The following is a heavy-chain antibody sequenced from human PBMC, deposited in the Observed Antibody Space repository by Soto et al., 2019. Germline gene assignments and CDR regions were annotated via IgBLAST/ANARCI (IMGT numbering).Heavy chain of an antibody. V-gene: IGHV4-61*01. CDR1: GGSVSSGSYY. CDR3: ARDQGYGMDV. Sequence: QVQLQESGPGLVKPSETLSLTCTVSGGSVSSGSYYWSWIRQPPGKGLEWIGYIYYSGSTNYNPSHKSRVTISVDTSKNQFSLKLSSVTAADTAVYYCARDQGYGMDVWGQGTTVTVSS. J-gene: IGHJ6*02. CDR2: IYYSGST.